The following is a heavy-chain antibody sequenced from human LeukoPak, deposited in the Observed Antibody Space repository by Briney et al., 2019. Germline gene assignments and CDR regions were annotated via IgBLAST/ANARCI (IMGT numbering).Heavy chain of an antibody. D-gene: IGHD3-22*01. CDR2: IIPIFRTA. CDR3: ARESYYYDSSGYYPGWYFDL. Sequence: GASVKVSCKASGGTFSSYAISWVLQAPGQGLEWMGGIIPIFRTANYAQKFQGRVTITADESTSTAYMELSSLRSEDTAVYYCARESYYYDSSGYYPGWYFDLWGRGTLVTVSS. CDR1: GGTFSSYA. V-gene: IGHV1-69*13. J-gene: IGHJ2*01.